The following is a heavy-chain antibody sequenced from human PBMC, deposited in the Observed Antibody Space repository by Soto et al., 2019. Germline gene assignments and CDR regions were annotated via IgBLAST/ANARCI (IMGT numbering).Heavy chain of an antibody. V-gene: IGHV5-10-1*01. Sequence: PGESLKISCKGSGYSFTSYWISWVRQMPGKGLEWMRRIDPSDSYTNYSPSFQGHVTISADKSISTAYLQWSSLKASDTAMYYCARQIGYYGSGSPPDYYYYGMDVWGQGTTVTVSS. D-gene: IGHD3-10*01. J-gene: IGHJ6*02. CDR3: ARQIGYYGSGSPPDYYYYGMDV. CDR1: GYSFTSYW. CDR2: IDPSDSYT.